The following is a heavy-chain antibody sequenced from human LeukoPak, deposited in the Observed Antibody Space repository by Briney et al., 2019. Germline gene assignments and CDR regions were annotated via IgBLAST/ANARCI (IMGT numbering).Heavy chain of an antibody. V-gene: IGHV4-59*01. J-gene: IGHJ5*02. D-gene: IGHD3-10*01. CDR3: ARDKHGSGSAHTFDP. CDR2: IYYSGST. Sequence: PSETLSLTCTVSGGSICIYYWSWIRQPPGKGLEWIAYIYYSGSTNYNPSLKSRVTISVDTSKNQFSLKLNSVTAADTAVYYCARDKHGSGSAHTFDPWGQGTLVTVSS. CDR1: GGSICIYY.